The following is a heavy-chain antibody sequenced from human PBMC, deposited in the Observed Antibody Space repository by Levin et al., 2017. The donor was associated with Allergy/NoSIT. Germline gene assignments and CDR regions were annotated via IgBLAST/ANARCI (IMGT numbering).Heavy chain of an antibody. Sequence: PGGSLRLSCAASGFTFSDYYMSWIRQAPGKGLEWVSYISSSSSYTNYADSVKGRFTISRDNAKNSLYLQMNSLRAEDTAVYYCAASWAGYSSSWYPTPFDYWGQGTLVTVSS. CDR1: GFTFSDYY. D-gene: IGHD6-13*01. CDR3: AASWAGYSSSWYPTPFDY. J-gene: IGHJ4*02. V-gene: IGHV3-11*06. CDR2: ISSSSSYT.